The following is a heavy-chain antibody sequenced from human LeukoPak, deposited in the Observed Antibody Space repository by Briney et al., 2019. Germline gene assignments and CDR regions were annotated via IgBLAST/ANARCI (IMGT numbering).Heavy chain of an antibody. V-gene: IGHV1-46*04. Sequence: ASVKVSCKASGYTFTSRWMHWVRQAPGQGPEWLGVINPTGSSTSYAHKLQGRVTMTRDTSTSTDYMELRSLRSDDTAVYYCARDASLEDILWWLDSWGQGTPVTVSS. CDR1: GYTFTSRW. CDR2: INPTGSST. J-gene: IGHJ5*01. CDR3: ARDASLEDILWWLDS. D-gene: IGHD3-3*01.